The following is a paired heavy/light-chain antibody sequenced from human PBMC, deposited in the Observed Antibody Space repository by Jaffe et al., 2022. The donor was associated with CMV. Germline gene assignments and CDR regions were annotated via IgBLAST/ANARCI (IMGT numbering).Light chain of an antibody. CDR2: GAS. CDR3: QQYDNWPPYA. Sequence: DTVMTQSPATLSVSPGERVTLSCRASQSVSSNLAWYQHKPGQAPRLLIYGASTRATGIPARFSGSGSGTEFTLTISSLQSEDFAVYYCQQYDNWPPYAFGQGTKLEI. V-gene: IGKV3-15*01. J-gene: IGKJ2*01. CDR1: QSVSSN.
Heavy chain of an antibody. CDR1: GFIFSNYA. CDR3: AKDSKSGNYWYFDL. J-gene: IGHJ2*01. CDR2: ISSTNGIT. Sequence: EVQLLESGGDLVQPGGSLRLSCAASGFIFSNYAVGWVRQAPGKGLEWVSSISSTNGITYYADSVKGRFTISRDNSKNTLSLQMNSLRAEDTAVYHCAKDSKSGNYWYFDLWGRGTLVTVSS. D-gene: IGHD1-26*01. V-gene: IGHV3-23*01.